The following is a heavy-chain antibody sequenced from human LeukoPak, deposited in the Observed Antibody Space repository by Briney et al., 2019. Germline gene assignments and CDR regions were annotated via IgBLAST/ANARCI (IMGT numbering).Heavy chain of an antibody. J-gene: IGHJ4*02. Sequence: SETLSLTCAVYGGSFSGYYWSWLRQPPGTGLEWIREINHSGSTNYNPSLKSRVTISVDTAKNQFSLKLSSVTAADTAVYYCARGTMVRGVIILVWGQGTLVTVSS. CDR2: INHSGST. V-gene: IGHV4-34*01. CDR3: ARGTMVRGVIILV. CDR1: GGSFSGYY. D-gene: IGHD3-10*01.